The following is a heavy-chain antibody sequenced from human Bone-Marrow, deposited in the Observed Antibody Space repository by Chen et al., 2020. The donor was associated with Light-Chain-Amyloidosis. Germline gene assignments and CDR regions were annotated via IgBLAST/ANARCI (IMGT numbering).Heavy chain of an antibody. D-gene: IGHD3-9*01. CDR2: ISGSGGSR. V-gene: IGHV3-23*04. CDR3: AKDISYDDILPGYPADAFDI. Sequence: EVQLVESGGGLLQRGGSLRLSCAASGFAFRSYAMSWVRQAPGKGLGWVSTISGSGGSRYYGDSVKGRLTISRDNSKNALCLQMNSLRAEDTAVYYCAKDISYDDILPGYPADAFDIWGQGTMVTVSS. J-gene: IGHJ3*02. CDR1: GFAFRSYA.